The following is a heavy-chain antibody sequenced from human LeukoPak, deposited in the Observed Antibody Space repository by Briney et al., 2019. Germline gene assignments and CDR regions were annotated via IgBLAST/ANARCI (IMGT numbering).Heavy chain of an antibody. V-gene: IGHV3-7*03. CDR2: INHNGNVN. CDR3: ASLSLGHY. D-gene: IGHD6-6*01. CDR1: GFTFSSYW. Sequence: GGSLRLSCAASGFTFSSYWMSWARQAPGKGLEWVASINHNGNVNYYVDSVKGRFTISRDNAKNSLYLQMSNLRAEDTAVYYCASLSLGHYWGQGTLVTVSS. J-gene: IGHJ4*02.